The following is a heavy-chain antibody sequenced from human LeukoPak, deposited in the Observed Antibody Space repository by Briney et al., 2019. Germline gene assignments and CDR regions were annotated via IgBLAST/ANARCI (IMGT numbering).Heavy chain of an antibody. CDR2: IDPSDSYT. J-gene: IGHJ4*02. Sequence: GESLKISCKGSGYTFTSYWITWVRPMPGKGLEWMGRIDPSDSYTNYSPSFQGHVTISAAKSISTAYLQWSSLKASDTAMYYCARLEYDILTGYRFGYWGQGTLVTVSS. V-gene: IGHV5-10-1*01. CDR1: GYTFTSYW. D-gene: IGHD3-9*01. CDR3: ARLEYDILTGYRFGY.